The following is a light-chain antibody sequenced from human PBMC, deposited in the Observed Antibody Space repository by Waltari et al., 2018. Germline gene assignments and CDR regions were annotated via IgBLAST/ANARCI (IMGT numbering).Light chain of an antibody. CDR1: QSVSSSY. CDR2: GAS. V-gene: IGKV3-20*01. CDR3: QQYGSSRT. J-gene: IGKJ1*01. Sequence: EIVLTQSPGTLSLPPGERATLSCRASQSVSSSYLAWYQQKPGQAPRLLIYGASSRATDIPDRFSGSGSGTDFTLTISRLEPEDFAVYYCQQYGSSRTFGQGTKVEIK.